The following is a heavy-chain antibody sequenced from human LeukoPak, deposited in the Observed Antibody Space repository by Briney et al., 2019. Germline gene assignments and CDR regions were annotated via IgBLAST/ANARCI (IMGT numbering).Heavy chain of an antibody. Sequence: GGSLRLSCAVSGFTFNNYGMNWVRQAPGKGLEWVSSVTNNGGSTSYADSVKGRFTISRDNSKNTVYLQMSSLRVDDTAVYYCAKKGLAAPGTPYFDHWGQGILVTVSS. CDR1: GFTFNNYG. D-gene: IGHD6-13*01. CDR2: VTNNGGST. V-gene: IGHV3-23*01. CDR3: AKKGLAAPGTPYFDH. J-gene: IGHJ4*02.